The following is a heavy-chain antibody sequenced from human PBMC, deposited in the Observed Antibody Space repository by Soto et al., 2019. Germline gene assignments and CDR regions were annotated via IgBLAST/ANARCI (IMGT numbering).Heavy chain of an antibody. CDR3: ARMETFGSLNWFDP. Sequence: ASVKVSCKASGYSFTNNDVSWVRQSTGQGLEWMGWMNPGSGDTGYAQKFQGRVTMTRDISIGTAYMELSSLRSDDTAIYYCARMETFGSLNWFDPWGQGTLVTVSS. J-gene: IGHJ5*02. CDR1: GYSFTNND. CDR2: MNPGSGDT. V-gene: IGHV1-8*01. D-gene: IGHD3-16*01.